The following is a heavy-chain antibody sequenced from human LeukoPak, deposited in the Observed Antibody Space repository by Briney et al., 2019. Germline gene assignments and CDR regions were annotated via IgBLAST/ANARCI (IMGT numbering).Heavy chain of an antibody. V-gene: IGHV3-7*01. CDR2: IKQDGSEK. J-gene: IGHJ4*02. CDR1: GFTFSSYW. D-gene: IGHD6-19*01. CDR3: ARDWGIAVAGRGEEDY. Sequence: GGSLRLACAASGFTFSSYWMGWVRQAPGKGLEWVANIKQDGSEKYYVDSVKGRFTISRDNAKNSLYLQMDSLRAEDTAVYYCARDWGIAVAGRGEEDYWGQGTLVTVSS.